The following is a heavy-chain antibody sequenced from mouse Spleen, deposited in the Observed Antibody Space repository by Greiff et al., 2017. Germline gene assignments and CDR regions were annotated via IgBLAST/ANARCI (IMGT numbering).Heavy chain of an antibody. J-gene: IGHJ2*01. D-gene: IGHD1-1*01. Sequence: QVQLQQSGAELVRPGASVTLSCKASGYTFTDYEMHWVKQTPVHGLEWIGAIAPETGGTAYNQKFKGKAILTADKSSSTAYMELRSLTSEDSAVYYCTNQFYYYGSSYGYWGQGTTLTVSS. V-gene: IGHV1-15*01. CDR3: TNQFYYYGSSYGY. CDR2: IAPETGGT. CDR1: GYTFTDYE.